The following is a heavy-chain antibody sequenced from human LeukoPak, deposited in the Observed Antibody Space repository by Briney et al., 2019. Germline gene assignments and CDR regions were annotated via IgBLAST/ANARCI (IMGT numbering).Heavy chain of an antibody. V-gene: IGHV4-59*01. CDR1: GGSISSYY. Sequence: SETLSLTCTVSGGSISSYYWSWIRQPPGKGLEWIGYIYYSGSTNYNPSLKSRVTISVDTSKNQFSLKLSSVTAADTAVYYCARESSGIPGAFDIWGQGTMVTVSS. J-gene: IGHJ3*02. D-gene: IGHD3-10*01. CDR3: ARESSGIPGAFDI. CDR2: IYYSGST.